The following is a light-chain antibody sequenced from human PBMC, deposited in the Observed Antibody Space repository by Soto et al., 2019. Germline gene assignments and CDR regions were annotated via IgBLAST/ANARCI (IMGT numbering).Light chain of an antibody. CDR3: QQRTYREWT. Sequence: ELVLTQSPATLSLSPGERATLSCRASQRFSSSLAWYQQKPGQAPRLLIDDASNRAPGIPARFSGSGSGTDFTLTINSLEREDFAVYYFQQRTYREWTLGQGTKVEIK. CDR1: QRFSSS. J-gene: IGKJ1*01. V-gene: IGKV3-11*01. CDR2: DAS.